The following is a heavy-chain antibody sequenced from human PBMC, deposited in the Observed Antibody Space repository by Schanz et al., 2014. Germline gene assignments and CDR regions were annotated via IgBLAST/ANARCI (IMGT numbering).Heavy chain of an antibody. D-gene: IGHD2-21*02. CDR1: GFTFSIYG. J-gene: IGHJ6*03. CDR3: ARPSDSSWYMDV. Sequence: EVQLVESGGGLVQPGGSLRLSCAASGFTFSIYGMSWVRQAPGKGLEWVSSLTGSGGGTYYADSVRGRFAISRDNAKNSLYLQMNSLRAEDTAVYYCARPSDSSWYMDVWGKGTTVTVSS. CDR2: LTGSGGGT. V-gene: IGHV3-23*04.